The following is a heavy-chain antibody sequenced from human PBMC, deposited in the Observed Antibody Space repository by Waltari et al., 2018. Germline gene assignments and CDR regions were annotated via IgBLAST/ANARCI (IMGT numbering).Heavy chain of an antibody. Sequence: QLQLQESGPGLVKPSETLSPTCTVPDASTSTNSHWGWIRQPPGKGLEWMGNMQYRGSTFYNPSLESRVTISLDTWKNQFSLRLSSVGAADTAVYFCGRIAFGDEGGYFQYWGQGTLVTVSS. CDR3: GRIAFGDEGGYFQY. V-gene: IGHV4-39*01. CDR2: MQYRGST. CDR1: DASTSTNSH. D-gene: IGHD4-17*01. J-gene: IGHJ1*01.